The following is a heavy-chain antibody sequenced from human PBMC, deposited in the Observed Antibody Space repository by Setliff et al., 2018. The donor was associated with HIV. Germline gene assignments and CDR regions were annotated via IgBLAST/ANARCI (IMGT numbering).Heavy chain of an antibody. Sequence: SETLSLTCTVSSYSISTGYYWGWIRQPPGKGLEWIGIIYHSGSTYYNPSLKSRVTMSVDTSKSQFSLKLTSVTVADTAVYYCARSHYGMMGNWYFDLWGRGTLVTVSS. V-gene: IGHV4-38-2*02. CDR2: IYHSGST. D-gene: IGHD3-10*01. CDR3: ARSHYGMMGNWYFDL. J-gene: IGHJ2*01. CDR1: SYSISTGYY.